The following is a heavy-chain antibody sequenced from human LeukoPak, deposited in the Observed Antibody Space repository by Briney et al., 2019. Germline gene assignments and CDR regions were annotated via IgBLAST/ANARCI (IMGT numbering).Heavy chain of an antibody. CDR2: IKQDGSEK. J-gene: IGHJ4*02. CDR3: AKDRRYSGYVDY. D-gene: IGHD5-12*01. Sequence: GGSLRLSCATSGFIFSSYWMSWVRQAPGKGLEWVANIKQDGSEKYYVDSVKGRFTISRDNSKNTLYLQMNSLRAEDTAVYYCAKDRRYSGYVDYWGQGTLVTVSS. V-gene: IGHV3-7*01. CDR1: GFIFSSYW.